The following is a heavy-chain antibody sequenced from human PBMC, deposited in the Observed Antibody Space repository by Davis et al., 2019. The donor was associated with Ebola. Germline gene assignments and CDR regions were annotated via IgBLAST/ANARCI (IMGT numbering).Heavy chain of an antibody. CDR3: ARSRRSHYYDSSGYADY. Sequence: PSETLSLTCAVYGGSFSNYYWSWIRQPPGKGLEWIGEINHSGSTNYNPSLKSRVTISVDTSKNQFSLKLSSVTAADTAVYYCARSRRSHYYDSSGYADYWGQGTLVTVSS. D-gene: IGHD3-22*01. J-gene: IGHJ4*02. V-gene: IGHV4-34*01. CDR1: GGSFSNYY. CDR2: INHSGST.